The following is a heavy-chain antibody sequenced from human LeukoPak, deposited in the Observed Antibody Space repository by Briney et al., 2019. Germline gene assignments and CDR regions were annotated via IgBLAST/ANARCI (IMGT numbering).Heavy chain of an antibody. Sequence: PGRSLRLSCAASEFTFSSYGMPWVRQAPGKGLEWVAVIWYDGSNKFYADSVKGRFTISRDNSKNTLYLQMNSLRAEDTAVYYCARDKARTGTSFDYWGQGTLVTVSS. CDR1: EFTFSSYG. CDR2: IWYDGSNK. D-gene: IGHD1-7*01. CDR3: ARDKARTGTSFDY. V-gene: IGHV3-33*01. J-gene: IGHJ4*02.